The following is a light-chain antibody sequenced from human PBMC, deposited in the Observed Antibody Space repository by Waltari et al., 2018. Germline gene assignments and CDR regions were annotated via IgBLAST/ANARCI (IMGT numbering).Light chain of an antibody. CDR1: ESVSSSY. Sequence: EIVLTQSPCTLSLSPGERATLSCRASESVSSSYLAWYQQKPGQAPRLLIYDASSRATGFPDRFSGSGSGTDFTLTISRLEPEDFAVYYCQQYGSSPFTFGGGTKVEIK. J-gene: IGKJ4*01. V-gene: IGKV3-20*01. CDR3: QQYGSSPFT. CDR2: DAS.